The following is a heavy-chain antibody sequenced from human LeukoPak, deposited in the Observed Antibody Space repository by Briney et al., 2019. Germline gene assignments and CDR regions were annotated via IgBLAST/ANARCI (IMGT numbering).Heavy chain of an antibody. V-gene: IGHV4-38-2*01. D-gene: IGHD2-15*01. CDR1: GYSINTDYY. CDR2: MYHSGSA. Sequence: PSETLSLTCDVSGYSINTDYYWGWIRQPPGRGLEWIASMYHSGSAYYNPSLKSRVTISVDTSKNQLSLNLRLVTAPDTAVYYCAGGGVVVAVYVDYWGQGTLVTVSS. CDR3: AGGGVVVAVYVDY. J-gene: IGHJ4*02.